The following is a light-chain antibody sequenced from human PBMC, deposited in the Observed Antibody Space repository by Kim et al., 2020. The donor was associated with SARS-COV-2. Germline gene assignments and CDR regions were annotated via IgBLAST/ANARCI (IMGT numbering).Light chain of an antibody. Sequence: EIVMTQSPATLSVSLGERATLSCRASESVDTNLAWYQQKPGQAPRLLIYSVSTRATGIPARFSGSGSGTHFTVTISSLQSEDVAVYYCQQHNKWPLTFGGGTKVDIK. CDR2: SVS. J-gene: IGKJ4*01. CDR1: ESVDTN. CDR3: QQHNKWPLT. V-gene: IGKV3-15*01.